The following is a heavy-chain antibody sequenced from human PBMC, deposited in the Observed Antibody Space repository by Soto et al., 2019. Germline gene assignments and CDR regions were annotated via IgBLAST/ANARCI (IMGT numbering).Heavy chain of an antibody. V-gene: IGHV3-23*01. CDR1: GFTFSSYA. Sequence: EVQLLESGGGLVQPGGSLRLSCAASGFTFSSYAMSWVRQAPGKGLEWVSAISGSGGSTYYADSVKGRFTISRDNSKNTLYLQMNSLRAEDTAVYYCAKESLSSWYDVGVSNFDYWGQGTLVTVSS. CDR2: ISGSGGST. D-gene: IGHD6-13*01. J-gene: IGHJ4*02. CDR3: AKESLSSWYDVGVSNFDY.